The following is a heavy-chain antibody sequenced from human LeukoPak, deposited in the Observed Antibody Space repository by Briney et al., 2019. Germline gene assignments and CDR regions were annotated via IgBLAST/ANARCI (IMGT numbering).Heavy chain of an antibody. V-gene: IGHV1-18*01. D-gene: IGHD3-10*01. Sequence: GTSVKVSCKASGYTFSRYGISWVRQAPGQGLECMGWISGYNGHTKYAHKLQGRVTMTTDTSTSTAYMELRSLRSDDTAVYYCARHRSRMVRGGDWFDPWGQGTLVTVSS. J-gene: IGHJ5*02. CDR2: ISGYNGHT. CDR3: ARHRSRMVRGGDWFDP. CDR1: GYTFSRYG.